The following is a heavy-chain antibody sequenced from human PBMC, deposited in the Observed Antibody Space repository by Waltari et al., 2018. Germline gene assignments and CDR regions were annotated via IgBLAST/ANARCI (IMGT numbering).Heavy chain of an antibody. CDR3: ARGTNSRSDWFYDY. D-gene: IGHD6-19*01. CDR2: IKHSGST. CDR1: GGSFSGYY. V-gene: IGHV4-34*01. Sequence: QVQLQQWGAGLLKPSETLSLTCAVYGGSFSGYYWCCIRQPPGKGLVWIGEIKHSGSTNYNPSLKSRVTISVDTSKNQFSLKLSSVTAADTAVYYCARGTNSRSDWFYDYWGQGTLVTVSS. J-gene: IGHJ4*02.